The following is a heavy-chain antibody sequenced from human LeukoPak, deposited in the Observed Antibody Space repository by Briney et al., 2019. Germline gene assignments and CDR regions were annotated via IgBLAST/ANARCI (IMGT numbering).Heavy chain of an antibody. D-gene: IGHD6-13*01. CDR3: AKDQEAVIAAAGTFND. V-gene: IGHV3-30*04. CDR2: VSSDGSNK. J-gene: IGHJ4*02. Sequence: GGSLRLSCAASGFIFSSYAMHWVRQAPGEGLEWVAIVSSDGSNKYYTDSVKGRFIISRDNAKDTLYLQMNSLRDEDTAVYYCAKDQEAVIAAAGTFNDWGPGTLVTVSS. CDR1: GFIFSSYA.